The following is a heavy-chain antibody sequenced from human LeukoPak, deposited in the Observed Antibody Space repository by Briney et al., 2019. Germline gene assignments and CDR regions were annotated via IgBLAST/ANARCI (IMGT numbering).Heavy chain of an antibody. D-gene: IGHD4-17*01. CDR2: ISYDGSNK. Sequence: PGGSLRLSCAASAFPFSSYGMHWVRQAPGKGLEWVAVISYDGSNKYYADSVKGRFTISRDNSKNTLYLQMNSLRAEDTAVYYCARESYGDPYCFDYWGQGTLVTVSS. V-gene: IGHV3-30*19. CDR1: AFPFSSYG. CDR3: ARESYGDPYCFDY. J-gene: IGHJ4*02.